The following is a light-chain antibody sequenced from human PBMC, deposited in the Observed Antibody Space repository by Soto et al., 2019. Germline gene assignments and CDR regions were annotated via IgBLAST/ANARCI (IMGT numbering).Light chain of an antibody. J-gene: IGLJ3*02. CDR2: GST. CDR3: QSYDSSLSGL. V-gene: IGLV1-40*01. Sequence: QSVLTQPPSVSGAPGQRVTFSCTGSSSNIGAGHDVHWYQQLPGTAPKLLIYGSTNRPSGVPDRFSGSRSGTSASLAITGLQAEDEADYYCQSYDSSLSGLFGGGTKVTVL. CDR1: SSNIGAGHD.